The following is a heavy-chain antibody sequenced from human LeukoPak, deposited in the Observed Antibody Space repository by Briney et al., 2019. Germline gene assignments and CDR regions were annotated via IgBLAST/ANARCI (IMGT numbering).Heavy chain of an antibody. D-gene: IGHD2-2*01. CDR1: GFTFSSYG. CDR3: ARGLLDMRGHYQLRSFDY. CDR2: IRYDGSNK. Sequence: GGSLRLSCAASGFTFSSYGMHWVRQAPGKGLEWVAFIRYDGSNKYYADSVKGRFTISRDNSKNTLYLQMNSLRAEDTAVYYCARGLLDMRGHYQLRSFDYWGQGTLVTVSS. V-gene: IGHV3-30*02. J-gene: IGHJ4*02.